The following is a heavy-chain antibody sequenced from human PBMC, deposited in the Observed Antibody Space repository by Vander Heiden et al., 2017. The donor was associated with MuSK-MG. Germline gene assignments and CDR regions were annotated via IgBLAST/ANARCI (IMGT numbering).Heavy chain of an antibody. CDR1: GFTFTDQS. D-gene: IGHD3-22*01. J-gene: IGHJ4*02. Sequence: EVPLFESGGGLVQPGGSLRLSCATSGFTFTDQSIGLVRPAPGKGLEWVSTVSAGGDGTYYADSVRVRFTISRDNSKNTLYLQMNSLRAEDTALYYCSRQYSSGFIGVWGQGTLVTVSS. CDR3: SRQYSSGFIGV. V-gene: IGHV3-23*01. CDR2: VSAGGDGT.